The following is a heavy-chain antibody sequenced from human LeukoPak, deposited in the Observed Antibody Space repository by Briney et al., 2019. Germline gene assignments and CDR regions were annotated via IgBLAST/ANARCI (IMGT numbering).Heavy chain of an antibody. V-gene: IGHV4-59*01. J-gene: IGHJ4*02. CDR2: IYYSGST. Sequence: SETLSLTCTVSGGSISSYYWSWIRQPPGKGLEWIGYIYYSGSTNYNPSLKSRVTISVDTSKNQFSLKLSSVTAADTAVYYCARDRDAAMVWGVFGYWGQGTLVTVSS. CDR1: GGSISSYY. CDR3: ARDRDAAMVWGVFGY. D-gene: IGHD5-18*01.